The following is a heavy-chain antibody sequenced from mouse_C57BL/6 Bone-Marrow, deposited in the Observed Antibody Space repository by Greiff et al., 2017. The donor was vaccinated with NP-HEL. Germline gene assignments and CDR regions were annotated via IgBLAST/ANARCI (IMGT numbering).Heavy chain of an antibody. CDR1: GYTFTSYW. J-gene: IGHJ4*01. D-gene: IGHD1-1*01. V-gene: IGHV1-64*01. CDR3: ARSYYGSSYDAMDY. CDR2: IHPNSGST. Sequence: QVQLQQPGAELVKPGASVKLSCKASGYTFTSYWMHWVKQRPGQGLEWIGMIHPNSGSTNYNEKFKSKATLTVDKSSSTAYMQLNSLTSEDSAVYFCARSYYGSSYDAMDYWGQGTSVTVSS.